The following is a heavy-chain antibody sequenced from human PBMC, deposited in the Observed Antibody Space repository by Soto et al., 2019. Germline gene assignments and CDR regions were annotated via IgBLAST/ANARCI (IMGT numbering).Heavy chain of an antibody. Sequence: ASVKVSCKASGYTFTGYYMHWVRQAPGQGLEWMGWINPNSGGTNYAQKFQGRVTMTRDTSISTAYMELSRLRSDDTAVYYCARDMGVAYCGGDCYNWFDPWGQGTLVTVSS. V-gene: IGHV1-2*02. J-gene: IGHJ5*02. CDR1: GYTFTGYY. CDR2: INPNSGGT. CDR3: ARDMGVAYCGGDCYNWFDP. D-gene: IGHD2-21*02.